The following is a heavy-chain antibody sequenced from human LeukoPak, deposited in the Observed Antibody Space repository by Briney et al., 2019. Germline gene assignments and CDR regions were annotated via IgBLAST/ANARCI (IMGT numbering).Heavy chain of an antibody. J-gene: IGHJ4*02. CDR3: VKRGSSWSFDY. Sequence: GGSLRPSCSASGFTFSGYPMHWVRQAPGEGLQYVSGISSNGGSTYYADSVKARFTISRDNSKNTLFLQMSSLRAEDTAVYYCVKRGSSWSFDYWGQGTLVTVSS. D-gene: IGHD6-13*01. V-gene: IGHV3-64D*06. CDR1: GFTFSGYP. CDR2: ISSNGGST.